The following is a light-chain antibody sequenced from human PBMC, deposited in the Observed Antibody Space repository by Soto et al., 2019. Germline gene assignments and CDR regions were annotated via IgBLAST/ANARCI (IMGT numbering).Light chain of an antibody. CDR2: EVN. CDR3: RSHPRSSTYV. J-gene: IGLJ1*01. CDR1: SSDVGAYNY. V-gene: IGLV2-14*01. Sequence: QSALTQPASVSGSPGQSITISCTGTSSDVGAYNYVSWYQQHPVKAPKLIIYEVNNRPSVVSNRFSGSKSGNTASLTISGLQAEDEADDYCRSHPRSSTYVFGTGPKLTVL.